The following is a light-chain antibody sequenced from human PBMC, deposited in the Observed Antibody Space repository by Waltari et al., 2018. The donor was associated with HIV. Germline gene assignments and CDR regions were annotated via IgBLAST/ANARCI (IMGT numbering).Light chain of an antibody. CDR3: QQYGSWPLT. CDR2: RAS. V-gene: IGKV3-15*01. CDR1: QSVSNN. J-gene: IGKJ4*01. Sequence: EIVMTQSPATLYVSPGERTILSCRASQSVSNNLAWYKQKPGQAPRLLIHRASTRATGIPARFSGGGSGTDFTLTITSLQSEDSGFYYCQQYGSWPLTFGGGTKVEIK.